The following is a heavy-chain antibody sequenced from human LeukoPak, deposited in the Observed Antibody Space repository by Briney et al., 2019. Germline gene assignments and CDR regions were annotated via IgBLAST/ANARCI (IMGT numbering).Heavy chain of an antibody. V-gene: IGHV3-23*01. Sequence: PGGSLRLSCVASGFTFSSYAMSWVRQAPGKGLEWVSAITGSGDSGDRTYYADSVKGRFTISRDNSKNTLYLQMNSLRAEDTAVYYCAMSITIFGVVPDAFDIWGQGTMVTVSS. CDR2: ITGSGDSGDRT. CDR1: GFTFSSYA. D-gene: IGHD3-3*01. CDR3: AMSITIFGVVPDAFDI. J-gene: IGHJ3*02.